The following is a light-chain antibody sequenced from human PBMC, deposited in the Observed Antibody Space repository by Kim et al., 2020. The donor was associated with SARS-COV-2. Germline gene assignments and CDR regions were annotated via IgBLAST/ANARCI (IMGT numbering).Light chain of an antibody. J-gene: IGKJ1*01. CDR3: QQYDDSPPT. CDR1: QSISSIH. Sequence: SPGERATLSCRANQSISSIHVAWYQQKRGRAPRLIIYGISKRATDIPDRFSGSGAGTDFTLTISRLEPEDFAVYYCQQYDDSPPTFGQGTKVDIK. V-gene: IGKV3-20*01. CDR2: GIS.